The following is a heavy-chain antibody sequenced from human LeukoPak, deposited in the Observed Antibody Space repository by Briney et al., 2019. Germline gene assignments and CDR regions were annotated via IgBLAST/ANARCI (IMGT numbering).Heavy chain of an antibody. CDR1: GFTFSSYG. CDR2: INSGGENK. J-gene: IGHJ4*02. V-gene: IGHV3-23*01. D-gene: IGHD3-10*01. Sequence: PGGSLRLSCAASGFTFSSYGMTWFRQAPGKGLEWVSTINSGGENKHYADSVEGRFIISRDNSKNTVYLQMNSLRAEDTALYYCARVWIYYGSGTYNCVFDYWGQGTLVTVSS. CDR3: ARVWIYYGSGTYNCVFDY.